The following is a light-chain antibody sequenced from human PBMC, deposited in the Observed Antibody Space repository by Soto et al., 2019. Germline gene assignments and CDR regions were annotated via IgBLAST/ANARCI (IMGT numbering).Light chain of an antibody. Sequence: EIVLTQSPATLSLSPGERATLSCRASQSVRRYLAWYQQKPGQAPRLLIYDASNRATGIPARFSGSGSGTDFTLTISSLEPEDFAVYYCQQRSDWPSTFGGGTKVQIK. CDR1: QSVRRY. J-gene: IGKJ4*01. CDR3: QQRSDWPST. V-gene: IGKV3-11*01. CDR2: DAS.